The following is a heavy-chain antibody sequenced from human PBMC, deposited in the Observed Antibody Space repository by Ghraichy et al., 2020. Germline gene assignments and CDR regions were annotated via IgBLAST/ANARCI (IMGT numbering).Heavy chain of an antibody. CDR3: TTNRRDGYNVEASDI. CDR1: GFNFSGSA. J-gene: IGHJ3*02. V-gene: IGHV3-73*01. Sequence: GGSLRLSCAASGFNFSGSAIHWVRQASGKGLEWVGRIRTTTNNYATSSAASVKDRFTLSSDDSKNTAYLQMGSLKTEDTAVYYCTTNRRDGYNVEASDIWGRGTMVTISS. CDR2: IRTTTNNYAT. D-gene: IGHD5-24*01.